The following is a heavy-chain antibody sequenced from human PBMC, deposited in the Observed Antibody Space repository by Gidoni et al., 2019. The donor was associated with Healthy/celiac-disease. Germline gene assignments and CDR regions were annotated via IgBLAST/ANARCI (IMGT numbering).Heavy chain of an antibody. CDR3: ARTKTPDYDILTGYYGYFDY. J-gene: IGHJ4*02. CDR1: GYSISSGYY. Sequence: QVQLQESGPGLVKPSETLSLTCTVSGYSISSGYYWGWIRQPPGKGLEWIGRIYHSGGTYYNPSLKSRVTISVDTSKNQFSLKLSSVTAADTAVYYCARTKTPDYDILTGYYGYFDYWGQGTLVTVSS. CDR2: IYHSGGT. V-gene: IGHV4-38-2*02. D-gene: IGHD3-9*01.